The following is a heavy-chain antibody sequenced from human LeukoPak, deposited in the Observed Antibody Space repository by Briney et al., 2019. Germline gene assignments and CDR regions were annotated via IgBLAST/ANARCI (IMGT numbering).Heavy chain of an antibody. CDR3: ARAAAFNWFDP. CDR1: GYPFTTYG. J-gene: IGHJ5*02. CDR2: INTYNGDT. Sequence: GASVKVSCKASGYPFTTYGINWVRQAPGQGLEWMGWINTYNGDTNYAQKFQGRVTMTTDTSTSTAYMELRSLRSDDTAVYYCARAAAFNWFDPWGQGTLVTVSS. D-gene: IGHD3-3*02. V-gene: IGHV1-18*01.